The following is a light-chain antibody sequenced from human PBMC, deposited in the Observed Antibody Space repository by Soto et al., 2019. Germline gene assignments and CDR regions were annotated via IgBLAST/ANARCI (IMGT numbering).Light chain of an antibody. J-gene: IGKJ1*01. CDR2: GAS. CDR3: QQYSNWPT. CDR1: QSVSAN. Sequence: EMVMTQSPATLSVSPGGRATLSCRASQSVSANLAWYQQKPGQAPRLLIFGASTRATGIPARFSGSGSGTEFTLTISSLQSEDFAVYYCQQYSNWPTFGQGTKVDNK. V-gene: IGKV3-15*01.